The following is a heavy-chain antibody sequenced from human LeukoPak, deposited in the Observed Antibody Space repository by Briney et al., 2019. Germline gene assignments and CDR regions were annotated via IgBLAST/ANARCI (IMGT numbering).Heavy chain of an antibody. CDR1: GFTFTSYA. Sequence: GGSLRLSCAASGFTFTSYAITWVRQAPGKGLEWVSSITDSGGTTYYADSVKGLFTISRDNYKNTLYLQMNSLRVEDTAVYYCARDPNGNYVGAFDFQRWGQGTLVTVSS. V-gene: IGHV3-23*01. CDR2: ITDSGGTT. J-gene: IGHJ1*01. CDR3: ARDPNGNYVGAFDFQR. D-gene: IGHD4-17*01.